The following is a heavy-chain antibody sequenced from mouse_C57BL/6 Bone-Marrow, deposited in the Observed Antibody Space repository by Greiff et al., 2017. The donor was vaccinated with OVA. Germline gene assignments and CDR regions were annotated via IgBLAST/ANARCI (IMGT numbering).Heavy chain of an antibody. Sequence: EVQLQQSGPELVKPGASVKISCKASGYTFTDYYMNWVKQSHGKSLEWIGDINPNNGGTSYNQKFKGKATLTVDKSSSTAYMELRSLTSEDSAVYYCARERNDYDGRLFDYWGQGTTLTVSS. CDR2: INPNNGGT. V-gene: IGHV1-26*01. D-gene: IGHD2-4*01. CDR1: GYTFTDYY. CDR3: ARERNDYDGRLFDY. J-gene: IGHJ2*01.